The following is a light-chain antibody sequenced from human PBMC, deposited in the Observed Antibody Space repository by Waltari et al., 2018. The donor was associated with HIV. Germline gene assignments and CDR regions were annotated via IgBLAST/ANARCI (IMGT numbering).Light chain of an antibody. CDR2: GNI. CDR1: GSNIGAGYD. CDR3: QSYDSSLSAWV. V-gene: IGLV1-40*01. Sequence: QPVLTQPPSASGAPGLGFTVSCPGSGSNIGAGYDVHWYQQLPGTAPKPLIYGNINRPSGVPDRFSASKSGTSASLAITGLQPEDEADYYCQSYDSSLSAWVFGGGTKLTVL. J-gene: IGLJ3*02.